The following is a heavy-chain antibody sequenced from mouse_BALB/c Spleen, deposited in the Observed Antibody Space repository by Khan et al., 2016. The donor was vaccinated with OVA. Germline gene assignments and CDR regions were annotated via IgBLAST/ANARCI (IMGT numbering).Heavy chain of an antibody. D-gene: IGHD2-14*01. CDR1: GYTFTSYT. V-gene: IGHV1-4*01. CDR3: IRDGAYHRNDGWFAY. CDR2: INPSNGYT. J-gene: IGHJ3*01. Sequence: QVQLQQSGAELARPGASVKMSCKASGYTFTSYTIHWIKERPGQGLEWIGYINPSNGYTNYNQKFKDKATLTTDKSSTTAYLPLRSLTADDSAVYNCIRDGAYHRNDGWFAYWGQGTLVTVSA.